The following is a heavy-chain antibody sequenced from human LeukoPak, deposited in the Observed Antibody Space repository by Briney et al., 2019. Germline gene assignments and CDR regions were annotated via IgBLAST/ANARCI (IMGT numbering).Heavy chain of an antibody. CDR1: GYTFTSYD. V-gene: IGHV1-8*01. J-gene: IGHJ5*02. CDR2: MNPNSGNT. D-gene: IGHD6-13*01. Sequence: GAPVKVSCKASGYTFTSYDINWVRQATGQGLEWMGWMNPNSGNTGYAQKFQGRVTMTRNTSISTAYMELSSLRSEDTAVYYCARRIAAAGLYNWFDPWGQGTLVTVSS. CDR3: ARRIAAAGLYNWFDP.